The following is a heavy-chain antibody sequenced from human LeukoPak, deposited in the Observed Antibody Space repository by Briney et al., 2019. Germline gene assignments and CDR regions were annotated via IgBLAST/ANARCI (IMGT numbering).Heavy chain of an antibody. Sequence: ASVKVSCKVSGGAFSRYAISWVRQAPGRGLEWMGGIIPIFGTANYAQKFQGRVTITADESTSTAYMELSSLRSEDTAVYYCAREIGIAVAGNFDYWGQGTLVTVSS. CDR3: AREIGIAVAGNFDY. J-gene: IGHJ4*02. D-gene: IGHD6-19*01. CDR2: IIPIFGTA. V-gene: IGHV1-69*13. CDR1: GGAFSRYA.